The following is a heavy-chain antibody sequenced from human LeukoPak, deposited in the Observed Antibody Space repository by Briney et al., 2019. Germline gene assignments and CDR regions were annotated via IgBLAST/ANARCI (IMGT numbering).Heavy chain of an antibody. J-gene: IGHJ4*02. CDR2: IWYDGNNK. V-gene: IGHV3-33*01. CDR3: ARTSESTFVTPRSLHY. D-gene: IGHD4-23*01. Sequence: PGMSLRLSCAASGFTFSSYGMHWVRQAPGKGLDWVAVIWYDGNNKYYADSVKGRFTISRDNSKNTLYLQMNSLRAEDTGVYYCARTSESTFVTPRSLHYWGQGTLVTVSS. CDR1: GFTFSSYG.